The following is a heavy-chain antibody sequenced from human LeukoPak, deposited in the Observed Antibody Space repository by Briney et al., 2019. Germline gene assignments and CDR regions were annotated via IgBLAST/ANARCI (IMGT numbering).Heavy chain of an antibody. Sequence: ASVKVSCKASGYSSTDYYIYWVRQAPGQGLKWMGWIKPNSGDTNYVQKFEGRVTMTRDTSISTAYMELSSLRSDDTAVYYCATKKYSGSFYAFWGQGTLVTVSS. CDR3: ATKKYSGSFYAF. V-gene: IGHV1-2*02. CDR2: IKPNSGDT. D-gene: IGHD1-26*01. J-gene: IGHJ4*02. CDR1: GYSSTDYY.